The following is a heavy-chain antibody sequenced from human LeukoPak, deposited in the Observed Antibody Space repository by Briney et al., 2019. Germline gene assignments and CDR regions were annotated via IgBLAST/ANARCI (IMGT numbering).Heavy chain of an antibody. CDR2: ISSSSSYI. Sequence: PGGSLRLSCAASGFTFSSYSMNWVRQAPGKGLEWVSSISSSSSYIYYADSVKGRFTISRDNAKNSLYLQMNSLRAEDTAVYYCARDIGGSYGPEDYWGQGALVTVSS. D-gene: IGHD5-18*01. J-gene: IGHJ4*02. CDR3: ARDIGGSYGPEDY. CDR1: GFTFSSYS. V-gene: IGHV3-21*01.